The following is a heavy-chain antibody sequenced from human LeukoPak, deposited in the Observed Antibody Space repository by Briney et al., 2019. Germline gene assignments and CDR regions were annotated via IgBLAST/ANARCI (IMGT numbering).Heavy chain of an antibody. J-gene: IGHJ4*02. CDR1: GGYTGSHY. D-gene: IGHD5-18*01. V-gene: IGHV4-39*01. Sequence: SETLSLTCTVSGGYTGSHYWGWIRQPPGKGLEWIGSIYYSKNTYYNPSLKSRVTISADTSKNQFSLTLGSVSATDTAVYYCVSPRGFSYGYFDYWGQGTLVTVSS. CDR3: VSPRGFSYGYFDY. CDR2: IYYSKNT.